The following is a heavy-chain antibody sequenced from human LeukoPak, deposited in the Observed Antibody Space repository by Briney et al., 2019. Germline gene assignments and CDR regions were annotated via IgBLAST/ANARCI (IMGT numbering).Heavy chain of an antibody. CDR2: IFFSGST. V-gene: IGHV4-59*01. D-gene: IGHD6-13*01. Sequence: SETLSLTCTVSGGSISSYYWNWIRQPPGQGLEWIGYIFFSGSTNYNPSLKSRVTISVDTSKNQFSLKLSSVTAADTAVYYCAREDSSSWYGGGYYYYGMDVWGQGTTVTVSS. J-gene: IGHJ6*02. CDR3: AREDSSSWYGGGYYYYGMDV. CDR1: GGSISSYY.